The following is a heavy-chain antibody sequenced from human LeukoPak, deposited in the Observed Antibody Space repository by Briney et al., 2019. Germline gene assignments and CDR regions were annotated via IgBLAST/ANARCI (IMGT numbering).Heavy chain of an antibody. V-gene: IGHV4-39*01. D-gene: IGHD3-10*01. CDR2: IYYSGST. J-gene: IGHJ5*02. CDR1: GGSMSSTTDS. CDR3: ARADYHGSGSYKPFDP. Sequence: PSETLSLTCTVPGGSMSSTTDSWGWIRQPPGKGLEWIGSIYYSGSTYYNPSLRSRVILSVDTSKNQFSLKLSSVTAADTAVYYCARADYHGSGSYKPFDPWGQGTLVTVSS.